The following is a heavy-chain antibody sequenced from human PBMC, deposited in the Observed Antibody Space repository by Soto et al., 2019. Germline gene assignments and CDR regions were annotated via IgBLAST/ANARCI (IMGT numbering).Heavy chain of an antibody. D-gene: IGHD3-22*01. V-gene: IGHV1-69*13. J-gene: IGHJ4*02. CDR3: ARVDYDSSGYYSGFDY. Sequence: SVKVSCKASGGSFSNFGISWVRQAPGQGLEWMGGIVPVFGRPNYAQRFRGRLTITADESTSTGYMELISLRSDDTAVYYCARVDYDSSGYYSGFDYWGQGTLVTVSS. CDR1: GGSFSNFG. CDR2: IVPVFGRP.